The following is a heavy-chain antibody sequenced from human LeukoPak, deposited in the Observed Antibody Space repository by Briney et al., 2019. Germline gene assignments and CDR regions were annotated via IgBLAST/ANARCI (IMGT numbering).Heavy chain of an antibody. CDR2: INHSGST. D-gene: IGHD3-10*01. CDR1: GGSISSYY. Sequence: SETLSLTCTVSGGSISSYYWSWIRQPPGKGLEWIGEINHSGSTNYNPSLKSRVTISVDTSKNQFSLKLSSVTAADTAVYYCASMRGITMVRGVSKKGFDYWGQGTLVTVSS. V-gene: IGHV4-34*01. J-gene: IGHJ4*02. CDR3: ASMRGITMVRGVSKKGFDY.